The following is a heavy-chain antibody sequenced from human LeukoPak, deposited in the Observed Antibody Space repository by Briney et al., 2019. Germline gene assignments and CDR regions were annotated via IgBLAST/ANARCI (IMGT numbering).Heavy chain of an antibody. Sequence: PGGSLRLSCAASGFTFSSYGMHWVRQAPGKGLEWVAVISYDGSNKYYADSVKGRFTISRDNSKNTLYLQMNSLRAEDTAVYYCARVGQGVLSYYDFWSGPGAFDIWGQGTMVTVSS. D-gene: IGHD3-3*01. CDR1: GFTFSSYG. V-gene: IGHV3-30*03. CDR2: ISYDGSNK. J-gene: IGHJ3*02. CDR3: ARVGQGVLSYYDFWSGPGAFDI.